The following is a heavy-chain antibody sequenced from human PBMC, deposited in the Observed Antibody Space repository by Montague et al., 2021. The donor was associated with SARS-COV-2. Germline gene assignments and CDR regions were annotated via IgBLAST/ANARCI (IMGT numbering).Heavy chain of an antibody. CDR1: GFSVSDFF. V-gene: IGHV3-53*01. CDR3: VRALGSGYDL. J-gene: IGHJ5*02. CDR2: INLAADI. Sequence: SLRLSCAPSGFSVSDFFMSWVRQVPVRGLEWLSYINLAADIYYAASVKGRFTISRDTSNNRVLLQMNSLRVDDTALYYCVRALGSGYDLWGQGTLVTVSS. D-gene: IGHD3-9*01.